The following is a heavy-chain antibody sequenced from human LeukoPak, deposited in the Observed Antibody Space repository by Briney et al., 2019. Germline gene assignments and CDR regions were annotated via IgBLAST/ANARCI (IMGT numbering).Heavy chain of an antibody. CDR1: GFTFSYYG. D-gene: IGHD6-19*01. CDR3: AKDGAVADPQVPFDY. CDR2: ISYDGNKK. J-gene: IGHJ4*02. V-gene: IGHV3-30*18. Sequence: PGGSLRLSCAASGFTFSYYGMHWVRQAPGKGLEWVAVISYDGNKKYYSDSLKGRFTISRDNSKNTLYLHMNSLRLEDTAVYYCAKDGAVADPQVPFDYWGQGTLVTVSS.